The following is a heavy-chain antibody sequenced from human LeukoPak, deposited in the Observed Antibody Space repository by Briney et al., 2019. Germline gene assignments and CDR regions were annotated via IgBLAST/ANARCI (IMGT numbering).Heavy chain of an antibody. CDR1: GGSFSGYY. Sequence: PSETLSLACAVYGGSFSGYYWSWIRQPPGKGLEWIGEINHSGSTNYNPSLKSRVTISVDTSKNQFSLKLSSVTAADTAVYYCARGGYLGHYDLWSGYYRGPFDYWGQGTLVTVSS. CDR2: INHSGST. V-gene: IGHV4-34*01. D-gene: IGHD3-3*01. CDR3: ARGGYLGHYDLWSGYYRGPFDY. J-gene: IGHJ4*02.